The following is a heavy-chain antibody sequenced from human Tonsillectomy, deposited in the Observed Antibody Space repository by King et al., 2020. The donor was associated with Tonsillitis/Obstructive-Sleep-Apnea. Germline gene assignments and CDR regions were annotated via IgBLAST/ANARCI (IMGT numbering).Heavy chain of an antibody. CDR1: GFTFSSYA. D-gene: IGHD5-12*01. CDR3: AKGMVATIDSYYYYMDV. V-gene: IGHV3-23*04. Sequence: KLVQSGGGLVQPGGSLRLSCAASGFTFSSYAMSWVRQAPGKGLEWVSAISGSGGSTYYADSVKGRFTISRDNSKNTLYLQMNSLRAEDTAVYYCAKGMVATIDSYYYYMDVWGKGTTVTVSS. J-gene: IGHJ6*03. CDR2: ISGSGGST.